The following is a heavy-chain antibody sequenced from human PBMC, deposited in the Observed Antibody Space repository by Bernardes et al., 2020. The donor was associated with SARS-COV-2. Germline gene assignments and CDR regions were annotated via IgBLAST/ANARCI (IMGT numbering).Heavy chain of an antibody. CDR2: ISGSGGRT. CDR3: AIGAVAGTEGFGF. Sequence: GGSLRLSCAASGFNFTSYAMSWVRQGPGKRLEWVSGISGSGGRTEYADSVKGRLTISRDNSKNTLFLQMNSLRAEDTAVHFCAIGAVAGTEGFGFWGQGALVSVSS. V-gene: IGHV3-23*01. CDR1: GFNFTSYA. J-gene: IGHJ4*02. D-gene: IGHD6-19*01.